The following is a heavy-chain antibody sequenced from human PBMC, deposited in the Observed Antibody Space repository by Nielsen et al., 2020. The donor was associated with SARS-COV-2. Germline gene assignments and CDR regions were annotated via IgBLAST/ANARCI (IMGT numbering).Heavy chain of an antibody. CDR3: ASGFGVVMPPWFSYYGMDV. Sequence: GSLRLSCTVSGGSISGSYWSWIRQPPGKGLEWIGYIYYSGSTNYNPSLKSRVTISVDTSKNQFSLKLSSVTAADTAVYYCASGFGVVMPPWFSYYGMDVWGQGTTVTVSS. CDR2: IYYSGST. J-gene: IGHJ6*02. CDR1: GGSISGSY. D-gene: IGHD3-3*01. V-gene: IGHV4-59*01.